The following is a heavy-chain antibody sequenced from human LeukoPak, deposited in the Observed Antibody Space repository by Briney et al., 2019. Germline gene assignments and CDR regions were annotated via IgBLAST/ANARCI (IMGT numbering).Heavy chain of an antibody. J-gene: IGHJ6*02. CDR3: ARDCDTSGYYYCGMDV. CDR2: ISYDGINK. CDR1: GFTFSSYA. V-gene: IGHV3-30-3*01. Sequence: QPGGSLRLSCAASGFTFSSYAKHWVRQAPGKGLEWVAVISYDGINKYYADSVKGRFTISRDDSKNTLYLQMNSLRAEDTAVYYCARDCDTSGYYYCGMDVWGQGTTVTVSS. D-gene: IGHD3-22*01.